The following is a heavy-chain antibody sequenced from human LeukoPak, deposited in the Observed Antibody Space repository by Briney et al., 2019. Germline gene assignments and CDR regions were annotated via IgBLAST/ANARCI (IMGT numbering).Heavy chain of an antibody. Sequence: GGSLRLSCAASGFIFSNYCMHWVRQAPGKGLVWVSRINSDGSTTNYADSVKGRFTISRDNAKNTLYLQMNSVRADDTAVYYCARRYCTGGSCYADYWGQGTLVTVSP. J-gene: IGHJ4*02. D-gene: IGHD2-15*01. CDR3: ARRYCTGGSCYADY. CDR2: INSDGSTT. CDR1: GFIFSNYC. V-gene: IGHV3-74*01.